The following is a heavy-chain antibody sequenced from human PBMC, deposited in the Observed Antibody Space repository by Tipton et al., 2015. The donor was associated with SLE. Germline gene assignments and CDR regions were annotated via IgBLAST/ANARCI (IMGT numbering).Heavy chain of an antibody. CDR3: AKDRAEATGFNWFDP. D-gene: IGHD6-13*01. Sequence: SLRLSCAASGLTFSSYAMSWVSQAPGKGPEWVSGISGSGGTTYYADSVKGRFTISRDNSKNTLYLQMNSLRAEDTAVYYCAKDRAEATGFNWFDPWVQGTLVTVSS. V-gene: IGHV3-23*01. CDR1: GLTFSSYA. CDR2: ISGSGGTT. J-gene: IGHJ5*02.